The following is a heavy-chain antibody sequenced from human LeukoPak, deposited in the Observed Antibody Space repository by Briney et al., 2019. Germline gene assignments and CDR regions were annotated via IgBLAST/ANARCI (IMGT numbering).Heavy chain of an antibody. J-gene: IGHJ4*02. CDR3: ARDRVGDYFDY. D-gene: IGHD3-10*01. V-gene: IGHV4-4*02. Sequence: PSETLSLTCAVSGGSISSSNWWSCFSQPPGEGLQELGEIYHSGTPNYNPSLKSRVTISMDTSKNQLSLQLSSLTAADTAVYYCARDRVGDYFDYWGQGTLVTVSS. CDR1: GGSISSSNW. CDR2: IYHSGTP.